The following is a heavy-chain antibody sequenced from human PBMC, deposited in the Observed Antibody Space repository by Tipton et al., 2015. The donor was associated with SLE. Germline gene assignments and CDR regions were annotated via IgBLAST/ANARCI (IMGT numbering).Heavy chain of an antibody. CDR2: INSDGSST. Sequence: GSLRLSCAASGFTFNSSWMHWVRQAPGKGLVWVSRINSDGSSTNYADSVKGRFTISRDNAKNTLYLQMNSLRAEDTAVYYCARDQEPYDAFDIWGQGTMVTVSS. J-gene: IGHJ3*02. D-gene: IGHD1-14*01. V-gene: IGHV3-74*01. CDR1: GFTFNSSW. CDR3: ARDQEPYDAFDI.